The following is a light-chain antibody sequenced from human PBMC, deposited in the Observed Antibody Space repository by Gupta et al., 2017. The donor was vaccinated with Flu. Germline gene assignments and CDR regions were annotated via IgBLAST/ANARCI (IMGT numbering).Light chain of an antibody. CDR2: EVN. J-gene: IGLJ1*01. CDR1: SSDIGNYNV. CDR3: GSYAGSSIFYV. Sequence: SALTPPSSVSGSPGQSITISSTGTSSDIGNYNVVSWYKQHPGKAPKLVIYEVNKRPSGVSDRFSGSKSGNTASLTISGLQAEDEAHYDCGSYAGSSIFYVVGIGTEVTVL. V-gene: IGLV2-23*02.